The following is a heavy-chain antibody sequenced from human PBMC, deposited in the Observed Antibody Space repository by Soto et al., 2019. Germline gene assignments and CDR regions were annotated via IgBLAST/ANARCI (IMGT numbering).Heavy chain of an antibody. D-gene: IGHD5-12*01. CDR3: ARGEGGYAYDAFDI. CDR2: IWYDGSNK. Sequence: GGSLRLSCAASGFTFSSDGMHWVRQAPGKGLEWMAVIWYDGSNKYYADAVKGRFTISRDNSKNTFYLQMNRLRAVDTAGYYCARGEGGYAYDAFDIWGQGTMVTVSS. CDR1: GFTFSSDG. J-gene: IGHJ3*02. V-gene: IGHV3-33*01.